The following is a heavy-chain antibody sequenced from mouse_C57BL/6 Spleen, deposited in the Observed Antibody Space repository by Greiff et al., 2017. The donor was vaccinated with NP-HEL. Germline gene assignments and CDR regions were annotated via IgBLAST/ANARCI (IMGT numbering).Heavy chain of an antibody. CDR3: ARDDSSPYFDY. J-gene: IGHJ2*01. Sequence: VQLVESGAELVRPGTSVKVSCKASGYAFTNYLIEWVKQRPGQGLEWIGVINPGSGGTNYNEKFKGKATLTADKSSSTAYMQLSSLTSEDSAVYFCARDDSSPYFDYWGQGTTLTVSS. CDR1: GYAFTNYL. CDR2: INPGSGGT. V-gene: IGHV1-54*01.